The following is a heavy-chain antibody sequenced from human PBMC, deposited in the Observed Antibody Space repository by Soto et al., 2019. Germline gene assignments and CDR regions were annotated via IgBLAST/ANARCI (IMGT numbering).Heavy chain of an antibody. CDR3: ARGRYCLTGRCFPNWFDS. D-gene: IGHD7-27*01. V-gene: IGHV6-1*01. CDR2: TYYRSRWYS. J-gene: IGHJ5*01. CDR1: GDSVSSNGAA. Sequence: SQTLSLTCAISGDSVSSNGAAWNWIRQSPSRGLEWLGRTYYRSRWYSDYAPSVKSRITVNPDTSQNQFSLNVTSVTAADTAVYFCARGRYCLTGRCFPNWFDSWGQGALVTVSS.